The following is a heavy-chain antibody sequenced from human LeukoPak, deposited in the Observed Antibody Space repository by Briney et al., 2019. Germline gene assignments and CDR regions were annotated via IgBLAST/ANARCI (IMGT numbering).Heavy chain of an antibody. D-gene: IGHD3-10*01. Sequence: SETLSLTCTVSGGSISSGGYYWSWIRQHPGKGLEWIGYIYYSGSTYYNPSLESRVTISVDTSKNQISLKLSSVTAADTAVYYCARDAAGGVDFWGQGALVTVSS. CDR2: IYYSGST. CDR1: GGSISSGGYY. J-gene: IGHJ4*02. CDR3: ARDAAGGVDF. V-gene: IGHV4-31*03.